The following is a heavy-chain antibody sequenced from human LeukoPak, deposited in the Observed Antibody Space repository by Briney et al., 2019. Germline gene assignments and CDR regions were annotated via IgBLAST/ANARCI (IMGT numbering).Heavy chain of an antibody. CDR3: ARGGELRDFDY. V-gene: IGHV1-2*02. D-gene: IGHD1-26*01. Sequence: ASVKVSCKASGYTFTGYYMHWVRQAPGQGLEWMGWINPNSGGTNYAKKFQGRVTMTRDTSISTAYMELSRLRSDDTAVYYCARGGELRDFDYWGQGTLVTVSS. J-gene: IGHJ4*02. CDR2: INPNSGGT. CDR1: GYTFTGYY.